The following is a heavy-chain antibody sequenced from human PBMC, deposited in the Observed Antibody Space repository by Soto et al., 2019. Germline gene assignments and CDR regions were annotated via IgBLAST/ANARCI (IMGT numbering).Heavy chain of an antibody. V-gene: IGHV1-8*01. CDR1: GYTFTSYD. J-gene: IGHJ3*02. CDR2: MNPNSGNT. Sequence: ASVKVSCKASGYTFTSYDINWVRQATGQGLEWMGWMNPNSGNTGYAQKFQGRVTMTRNTSISTAYMELSSLRSEDTAVYYYARASGGNHRDAFDIWGQGTMVTVSS. CDR3: ARASGGNHRDAFDI. D-gene: IGHD2-15*01.